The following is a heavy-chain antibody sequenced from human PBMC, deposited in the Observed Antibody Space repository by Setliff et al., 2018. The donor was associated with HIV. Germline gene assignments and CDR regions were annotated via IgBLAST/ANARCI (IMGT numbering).Heavy chain of an antibody. D-gene: IGHD5-18*01. CDR3: GKDTAVSPVDAFDM. J-gene: IGHJ3*02. CDR2: IRSKANNYAT. V-gene: IGHV3-73*01. Sequence: GGSLRLSCAASGFSNSALHWVRQAPGKGLEWVGRIRSKANNYATEYGASVKGRFIISRDDSKNTLNLQMNSLRAEDTAVYYCGKDTAVSPVDAFDMWGQGTMVTVSS. CDR1: GFSNSA.